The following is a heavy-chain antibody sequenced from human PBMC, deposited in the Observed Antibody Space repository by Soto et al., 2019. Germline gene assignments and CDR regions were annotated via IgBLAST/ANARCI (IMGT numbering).Heavy chain of an antibody. V-gene: IGHV3-23*01. CDR2: ISGGGVST. D-gene: IGHD6-19*01. CDR1: GFSFINYA. J-gene: IGHJ4*02. CDR3: AKGPYSSGWYYFDY. Sequence: PGGSLRLSCAASGFSFINYAMNWVRQAPGKGLEWVSGISGGGVSTYYADSVKGRFTISRDNSTNTLYLHMNSLRAEDTAVYYCAKGPYSSGWYYFDYWGQGSLVTVSS.